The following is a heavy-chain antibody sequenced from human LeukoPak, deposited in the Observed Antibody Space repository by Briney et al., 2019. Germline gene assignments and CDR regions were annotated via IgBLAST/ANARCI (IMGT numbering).Heavy chain of an antibody. D-gene: IGHD6-6*01. Sequence: GASVKVSCKASGYTFTGYYIHWVRQAPGQGLEWMGWINPNSAGTNYAQKFQGRVTMTRDTSISTAYMEMSRLRSDDTAVYYCAREDISSIAAPNGYWGQGTLVTVSS. CDR1: GYTFTGYY. CDR2: INPNSAGT. J-gene: IGHJ4*02. V-gene: IGHV1-2*02. CDR3: AREDISSIAAPNGY.